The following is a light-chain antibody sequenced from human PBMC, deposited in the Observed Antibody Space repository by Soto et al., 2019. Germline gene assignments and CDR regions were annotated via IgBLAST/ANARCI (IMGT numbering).Light chain of an antibody. CDR1: QSVSSSY. CDR2: GAS. Sequence: QSKGSLAFCTGKGEILACRASQSVSSSYLAWYQQKPGQAPRLLIYGASSRATGSPDRFSGGGSGTDFTLTVICLEPENSAVYYCQQRHMWSMTFGQGTRLEIK. J-gene: IGKJ5*01. CDR3: QQRHMWSMT. V-gene: IGKV3D-20*02.